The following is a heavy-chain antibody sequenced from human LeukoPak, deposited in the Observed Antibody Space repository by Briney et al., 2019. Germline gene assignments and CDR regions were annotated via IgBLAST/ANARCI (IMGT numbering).Heavy chain of an antibody. CDR3: SRTDSEVGRENYYYVRDV. CDR1: GGTFSSYA. D-gene: IGHD2-2*01. Sequence: ASVTVSCKASGGTFSSYAISWVRQAPGQGLEWMGRIIHILGIANYAQQLQGRVTTTADKSKSTAYIDLSSMRSEHQAVDHVSRTDSEVGRENYYYVRDVRVRGTTVAV. J-gene: IGHJ6*01. V-gene: IGHV1-69*04. CDR2: IIHILGIA.